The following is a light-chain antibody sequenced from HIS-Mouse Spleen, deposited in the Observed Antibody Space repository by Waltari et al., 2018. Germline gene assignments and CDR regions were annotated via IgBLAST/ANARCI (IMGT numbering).Light chain of an antibody. CDR1: ALPTPS. CDR2: EDS. V-gene: IGLV3-10*01. Sequence: SYELTQPPSVSVSPGQTARITCSEAALPTPSACWYQQKSGQAPVLVIYEDSKRPSGIPERFSGSSSGTMATLTISGAQVEDEADYYCYSTDSSGNHRVFGGGTKLTVL. CDR3: YSTDSSGNHRV. J-gene: IGLJ2*01.